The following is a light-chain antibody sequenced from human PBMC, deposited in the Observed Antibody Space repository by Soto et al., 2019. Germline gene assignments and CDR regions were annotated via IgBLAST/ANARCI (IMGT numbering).Light chain of an antibody. V-gene: IGLV1-36*01. CDR2: YDD. CDR3: SAWDDSLTGPG. CDR1: TPNIGNNA. J-gene: IGLJ2*01. Sequence: QSVLTQPPSVSAAPRQRVTISCSGSTPNIGNNAVNWYQLLPGKAPKLLIYYDDLLPSGVSDRFSGSKSGTSASLAISGLQSEDEADYFCSAWDDSLTGPGFGGGTKLTVL.